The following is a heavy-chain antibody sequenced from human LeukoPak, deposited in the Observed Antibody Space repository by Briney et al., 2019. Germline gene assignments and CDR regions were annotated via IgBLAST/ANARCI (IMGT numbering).Heavy chain of an antibody. Sequence: ASVKVSCKASGYTFTSYDIIWVRQATGQGLEWMGWMNPNSGNTGYAQKFQGRVTMTRNTSISTAYMELSSLRSEDTAVYYCARRRGTYYDFWSGYYAYWGQGTLVTVSS. CDR3: ARRRGTYYDFWSGYYAY. CDR1: GYTFTSYD. J-gene: IGHJ4*02. V-gene: IGHV1-8*01. CDR2: MNPNSGNT. D-gene: IGHD3-3*01.